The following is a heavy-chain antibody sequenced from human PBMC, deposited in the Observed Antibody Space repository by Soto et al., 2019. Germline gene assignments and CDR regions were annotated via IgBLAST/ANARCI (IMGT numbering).Heavy chain of an antibody. CDR3: ATQQTNMFHFDY. CDR2: IRPYNGYT. V-gene: IGHV1-18*04. D-gene: IGHD3-10*02. J-gene: IGHJ4*02. CDR1: AYTFNRYA. Sequence: QVQLVQSGAEVKKPGASVKVSCKTSAYTFNRYAITWVRQAPGQGLEWMGWIRPYNGYTYYSEKLQGRVTMTTDTSTNIAYMEVTGLRSDDTAVYYCATQQTNMFHFDYWGPGTLVTVSS.